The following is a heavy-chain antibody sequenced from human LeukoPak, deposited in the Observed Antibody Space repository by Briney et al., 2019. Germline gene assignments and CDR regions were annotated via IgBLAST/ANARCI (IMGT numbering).Heavy chain of an antibody. D-gene: IGHD6-13*01. CDR1: GFTVSSNY. J-gene: IGHJ4*02. Sequence: GGSLRLSCAASGFTVSSNYMSWVRQAPGKGLDWVSVIYTGGSTYYADSVKGRFTISRDNSKNTPYLQMNSLRAEDTAVYYCARLIAATGRVYFDSWGQGTLVTVSS. V-gene: IGHV3-53*01. CDR3: ARLIAATGRVYFDS. CDR2: IYTGGST.